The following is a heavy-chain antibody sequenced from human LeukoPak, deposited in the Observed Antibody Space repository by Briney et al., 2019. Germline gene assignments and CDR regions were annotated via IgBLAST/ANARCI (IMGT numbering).Heavy chain of an antibody. Sequence: GGSLRLSCAASGFTFSSYAMHWVRQAPGKGLEWVAVISYDGSNKYYADSVKGRFTISRDNSKNTLYLQMNSLRAEDTAVYYCAKEVARGAFDIWGQGPMVTVSS. D-gene: IGHD5-12*01. V-gene: IGHV3-30*04. CDR1: GFTFSSYA. CDR3: AKEVARGAFDI. J-gene: IGHJ3*02. CDR2: ISYDGSNK.